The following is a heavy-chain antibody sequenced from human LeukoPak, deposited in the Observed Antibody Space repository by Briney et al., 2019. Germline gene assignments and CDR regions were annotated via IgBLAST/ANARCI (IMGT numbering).Heavy chain of an antibody. CDR3: ARASSYDYVWGSYRYPVDY. J-gene: IGHJ4*02. CDR1: GYTFTGYY. D-gene: IGHD3-16*02. CDR2: INPNSGGT. V-gene: IGHV1-2*02. Sequence: GASVKVSCKASGYTFTGYYMHWVRQAPGQGREWMGWINPNSGGTNYAQKFQGRVTMTRDTSISTAYMELSRLRSDDTAVYYCARASSYDYVWGSYRYPVDYWGQGTLVTVSS.